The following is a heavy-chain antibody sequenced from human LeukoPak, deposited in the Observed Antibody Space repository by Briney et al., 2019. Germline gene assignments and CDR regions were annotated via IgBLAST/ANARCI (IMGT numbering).Heavy chain of an antibody. V-gene: IGHV1-46*01. J-gene: IGHJ5*02. D-gene: IGHD6-6*01. Sequence: ASVKGSCKASGYTFTSYYMHWVRQAPGQGLEWMGIINPSGGSTSYAQKFQGRVTMTRDTSTSTVYMELSSLRSEDTAVYYCARDPRRSIAAHLGPNWFDPWGQGTLVTVSS. CDR3: ARDPRRSIAAHLGPNWFDP. CDR1: GYTFTSYY. CDR2: INPSGGST.